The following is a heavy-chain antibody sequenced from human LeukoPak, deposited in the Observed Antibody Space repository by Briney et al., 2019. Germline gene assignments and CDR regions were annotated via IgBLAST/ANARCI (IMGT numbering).Heavy chain of an antibody. CDR1: GYSISSGYY. CDR2: IYHSGST. V-gene: IGHV4-38-2*02. Sequence: SETLSLTCTVSGYSISSGYYWGWIRQPPGKGLEWIGSIYHSGSTYYNPSLKSRVTISVDTSKNQFSLKLSSVTAADTAVYYCARGRRYSYGPRWFDPWGQGTLVTVSS. D-gene: IGHD5-18*01. J-gene: IGHJ5*02. CDR3: ARGRRYSYGPRWFDP.